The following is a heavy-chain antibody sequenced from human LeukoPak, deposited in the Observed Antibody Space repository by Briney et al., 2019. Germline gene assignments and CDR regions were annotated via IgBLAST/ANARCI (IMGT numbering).Heavy chain of an antibody. CDR2: IKSDGSTT. V-gene: IGHV3-74*01. CDR3: ARELPFDL. J-gene: IGHJ2*01. CDR1: GFTFSSYW. Sequence: GRSLRLSCAASGFTFSSYWMHWVRQAPGKGLVWVSRIKSDGSTTNYADSVKGRFTISRDNAKNTLYLQMNSLRAEDTAVYYCARELPFDLWGRGTLVTVSS. D-gene: IGHD2-21*01.